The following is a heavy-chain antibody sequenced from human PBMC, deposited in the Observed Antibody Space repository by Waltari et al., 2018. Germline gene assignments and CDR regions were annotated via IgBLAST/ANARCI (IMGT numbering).Heavy chain of an antibody. D-gene: IGHD6-13*01. CDR2: IKEDGSRK. CDR3: VRNRGWQQFDF. J-gene: IGHJ4*02. V-gene: IGHV3-7*01. Sequence: EVQLVESGGGLVQPGGSLRLSCAVSGFTLSNYWMDWVRQAPGKGLEWVAGIKEDGSRKDYVDSVKGRFTISRDNAKSTLYLQMNSLRAEDTAVFYCVRNRGWQQFDFWGQGTLVTVSS. CDR1: GFTLSNYW.